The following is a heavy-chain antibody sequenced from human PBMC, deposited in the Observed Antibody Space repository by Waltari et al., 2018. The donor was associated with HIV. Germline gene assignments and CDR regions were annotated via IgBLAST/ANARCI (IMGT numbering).Heavy chain of an antibody. V-gene: IGHV1-2*02. J-gene: IGHJ6*02. CDR3: TRAQSHVHGLDV. CDR1: GYTFTDYY. CDR2: ININSVGT. Sequence: QVQLVQSGAELKKSGASVKVSCKPSGYTFTDYYIHWVRQAPGQGLEWMGWININSVGTNFSQKCRGRVTLTRDTSISTAYMQLSSLGSDDTAIYYCTRAQSHVHGLDVWGQGTTVTVSS.